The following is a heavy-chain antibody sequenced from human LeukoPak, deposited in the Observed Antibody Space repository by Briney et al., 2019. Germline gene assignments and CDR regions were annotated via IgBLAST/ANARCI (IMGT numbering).Heavy chain of an antibody. D-gene: IGHD3-3*01. CDR3: ARHLGDPEWLLCLRPTWFDP. CDR1: GYSFTSYW. V-gene: IGHV5-51*01. Sequence: GESLKISCKGSGYSFTSYWIGWVRQMPGKGLEWMGIIYPGDSDTRYSPSFQGQATISADKSISTAYLQWSSLKASDTAMYYCARHLGDPEWLLCLRPTWFDPWGQGTLVTVSS. CDR2: IYPGDSDT. J-gene: IGHJ5*02.